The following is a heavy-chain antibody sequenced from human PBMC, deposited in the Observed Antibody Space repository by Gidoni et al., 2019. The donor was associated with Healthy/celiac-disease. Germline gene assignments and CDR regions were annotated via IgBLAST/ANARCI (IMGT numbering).Heavy chain of an antibody. CDR2: INHSGST. V-gene: IGHV4-34*01. CDR3: ARGSTYYDILTGRGPGYYDGMDV. J-gene: IGHJ6*02. D-gene: IGHD3-9*01. Sequence: KGLEWIGEINHSGSTNYNPSLKSRVTISVDTSKNQFSLKLSSVTAADTAVYYCARGSTYYDILTGRGPGYYDGMDVWGQGTTVTVSS.